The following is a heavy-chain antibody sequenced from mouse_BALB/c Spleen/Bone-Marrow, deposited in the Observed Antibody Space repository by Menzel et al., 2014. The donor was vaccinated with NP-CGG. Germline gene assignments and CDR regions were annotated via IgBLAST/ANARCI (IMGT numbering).Heavy chain of an antibody. Sequence: QVQLQQSGPELVKPGASVKISCKASGYSFTSYYIHWVKQRPGQGLEWIGWIFPGSGNTKYNEKFKGKATLTADTSSSTAYMQLSSLTSEDSAVYFCARSGYVGNYPHFDYWGQGTTLTVSS. CDR1: GYSFTSYY. CDR2: IFPGSGNT. D-gene: IGHD2-1*01. CDR3: ARSGYVGNYPHFDY. V-gene: IGHV1-66*01. J-gene: IGHJ2*01.